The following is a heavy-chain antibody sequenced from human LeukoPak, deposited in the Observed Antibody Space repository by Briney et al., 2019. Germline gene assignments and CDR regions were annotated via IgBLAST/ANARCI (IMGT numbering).Heavy chain of an antibody. CDR2: ISGSGGST. J-gene: IGHJ4*02. V-gene: IGHV3-23*01. CDR1: GVTFSSYA. Sequence: PGGSLRLSCAASGVTFSSYAMSWVRQAPGKGLEWVSAISGSGGSTYYADSVKGRFTISRDNSKNTLYLQMNSLRAEDTAVYYCAKATRVDTAMVPFDYWGQGTLVTVSS. CDR3: AKATRVDTAMVPFDY. D-gene: IGHD5-18*01.